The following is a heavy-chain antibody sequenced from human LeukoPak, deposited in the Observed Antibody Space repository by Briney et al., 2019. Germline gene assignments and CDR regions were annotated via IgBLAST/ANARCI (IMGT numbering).Heavy chain of an antibody. CDR1: GFTFSTYI. J-gene: IGHJ4*02. Sequence: PGGSLRLSCAASGFTFSTYIINWVRQAPGKGLEWVSSISSSSSYIYYADSVKGRFTISRDNAKNSLYLQMDSLRAEDTAVHYCARSEGGDWTPFDYWGQGTLVTVSS. V-gene: IGHV3-21*01. D-gene: IGHD2-21*02. CDR2: ISSSSSYI. CDR3: ARSEGGDWTPFDY.